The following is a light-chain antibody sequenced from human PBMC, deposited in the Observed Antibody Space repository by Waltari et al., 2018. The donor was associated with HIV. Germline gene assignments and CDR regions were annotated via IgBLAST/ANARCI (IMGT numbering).Light chain of an antibody. J-gene: IGKJ1*01. V-gene: IGKV3-15*01. CDR1: QSIANN. Sequence: EIVMTQSSATLSVSPGERVTLSCRASQSIANNLAWYQQKPGQAPRLLMYGVSTRATGIPARFSGSGSWTEFTLTISSLQSEDLAVYYCQQYDNWPPWTFGQGTKVE. CDR2: GVS. CDR3: QQYDNWPPWT.